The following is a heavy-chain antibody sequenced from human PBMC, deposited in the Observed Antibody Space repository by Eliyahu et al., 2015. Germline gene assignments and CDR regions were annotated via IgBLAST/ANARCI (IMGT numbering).Heavy chain of an antibody. D-gene: IGHD3-22*01. Sequence: QVQLQQWGAGLLKPSETLSLTCAVYGGSFSGYXXSXIRQPPGKGLEWIGEINHSGSTNYNPSLKSRVTISVDTSKNQFSLKLSSVTAADTAVYYCARAGYYYDSSGYYHGRLCAFDIWGQGTMVTVSS. V-gene: IGHV4-34*01. CDR1: GGSFSGYX. CDR3: ARAGYYYDSSGYYHGRLCAFDI. J-gene: IGHJ3*02. CDR2: INHSGST.